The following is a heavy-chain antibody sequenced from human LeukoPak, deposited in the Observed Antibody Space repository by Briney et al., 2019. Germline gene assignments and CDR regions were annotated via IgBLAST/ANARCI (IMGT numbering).Heavy chain of an antibody. D-gene: IGHD1-26*01. Sequence: GGSLRLSCEGSGFSFSSYYMSWVRQAPGKGLEWVSSITENGGGTYYADSVEGRFIISRDNSKNTLYLQMNSLRVDDTAIYYCTKGKVNQVGGLDCWGQGTLVTVSS. J-gene: IGHJ4*02. CDR1: GFSFSSYY. CDR3: TKGKVNQVGGLDC. CDR2: ITENGGGT. V-gene: IGHV3-23*01.